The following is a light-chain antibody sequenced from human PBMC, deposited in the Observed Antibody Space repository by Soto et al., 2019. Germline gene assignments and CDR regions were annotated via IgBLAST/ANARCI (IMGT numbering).Light chain of an antibody. Sequence: EIVMTQSPATLSVSPGERATLSCRASQSVRSNLAWYQQKPGQAPRLLIYGASSRATGIPDRFSGSGSGTDFTLTISRLEPEDFAVYYCQQYGSSPVTFGQGTKVDNK. V-gene: IGKV3-20*01. J-gene: IGKJ1*01. CDR3: QQYGSSPVT. CDR2: GAS. CDR1: QSVRSN.